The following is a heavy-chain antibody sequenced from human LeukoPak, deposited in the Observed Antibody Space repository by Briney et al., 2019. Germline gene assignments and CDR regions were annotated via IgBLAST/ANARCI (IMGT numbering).Heavy chain of an antibody. CDR3: ARGRVGTYYYGSGSYYDHNWFDP. J-gene: IGHJ5*02. D-gene: IGHD3-10*01. CDR1: GGSFSGYY. Sequence: PSETLSPTCAVYGGSFSGYYWSWIRQPPGKGLEWIGEINHSGSTNYNPSLKSRVTISVDTSKNQFSLKLSSVTAADTAVYYCARGRVGTYYYGSGSYYDHNWFDPWGQGTLVTVSS. CDR2: INHSGST. V-gene: IGHV4-34*01.